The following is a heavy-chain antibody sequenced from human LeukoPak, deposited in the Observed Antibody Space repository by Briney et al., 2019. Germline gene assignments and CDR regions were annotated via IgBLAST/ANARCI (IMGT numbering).Heavy chain of an antibody. D-gene: IGHD1-26*01. CDR3: ARVRGRYYYYYMDV. CDR1: GFTFDDYG. J-gene: IGHJ6*03. V-gene: IGHV3-20*04. CDR2: INWNGGST. Sequence: GGSLRLSCAASGFTFDDYGMSWVRQAPGKGLEWVSGINWNGGSTGYADSVKGRFTISRDNAKNSLYLQMNSLRAEDTALYYCARVRGRYYYYYMDVWGKGTTVTVSS.